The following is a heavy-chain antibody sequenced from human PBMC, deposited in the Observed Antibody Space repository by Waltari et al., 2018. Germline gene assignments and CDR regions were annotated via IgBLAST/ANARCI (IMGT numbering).Heavy chain of an antibody. D-gene: IGHD3-3*01. CDR3: ARHGTDYDFWSGNWFDP. V-gene: IGHV4-39*01. Sequence: QLQLQESGPGLVKPSETLSLTCTVSGGSISSSSYYWGWIRQPPGKGLAWIGSIYYSGSTYYNPSRKGRVTISVDTSKNPLSLKLSSVTAADTAVYYCARHGTDYDFWSGNWFDPWGQGTLVTVSS. J-gene: IGHJ5*02. CDR1: GGSISSSSYY. CDR2: IYYSGST.